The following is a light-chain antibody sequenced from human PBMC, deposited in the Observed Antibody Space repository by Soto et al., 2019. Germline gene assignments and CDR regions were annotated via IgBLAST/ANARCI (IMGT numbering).Light chain of an antibody. V-gene: IGKV3-15*01. Sequence: EIVMTQSPATLSVSPGERVSLSCRASQSVSSNLAWYQQKPGQAPRLLIYGASTRATGIPARFSGSGSGTEFTLTISSLQFEDFAVYYCQQYGSSPRTFGQGTKLEIK. CDR2: GAS. CDR3: QQYGSSPRT. CDR1: QSVSSN. J-gene: IGKJ2*01.